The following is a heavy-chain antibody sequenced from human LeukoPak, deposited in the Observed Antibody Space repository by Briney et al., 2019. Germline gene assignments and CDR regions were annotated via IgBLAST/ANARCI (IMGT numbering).Heavy chain of an antibody. J-gene: IGHJ4*02. V-gene: IGHV3-30*18. Sequence: GRSLRLSCAASGFTFSSYGMLWVRQAPGKGLEWVAVISYDGSNKYYADSVKGRFTISRDNSKNTLYLVMNSLRDEDTAVYYCAKDDPLLGYCTGGICATFDYWGQGSLVTVSS. CDR3: AKDDPLLGYCTGGICATFDY. CDR2: ISYDGSNK. CDR1: GFTFSSYG. D-gene: IGHD2-15*01.